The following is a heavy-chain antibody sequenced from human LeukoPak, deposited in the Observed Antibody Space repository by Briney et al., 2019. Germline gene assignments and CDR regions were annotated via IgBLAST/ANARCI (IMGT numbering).Heavy chain of an antibody. V-gene: IGHV1-18*01. CDR2: ISAYSGNT. CDR1: GYTLRSYG. CDR3: ARGPIIDIVIVPAADDYYYMDV. J-gene: IGHJ6*03. Sequence: ASVKVSCKASGYTLRSYGITWVRQAPGQGLEWMGWISAYSGNTKYPQKLQGRVTMTTDTSTSTAYMELRSLRSDDTAVYYCARGPIIDIVIVPAADDYYYMDVWGKGTTVTVSS. D-gene: IGHD2-2*01.